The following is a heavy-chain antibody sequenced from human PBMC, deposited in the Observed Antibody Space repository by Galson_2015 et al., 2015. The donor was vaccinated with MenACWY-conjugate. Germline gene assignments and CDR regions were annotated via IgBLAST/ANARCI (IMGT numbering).Heavy chain of an antibody. V-gene: IGHV2-5*02. CDR1: GFSLSTSGVG. J-gene: IGHJ4*02. CDR3: SRTGATPGDY. Sequence: PALVKPTQTLTLTCTFSGFSLSTSGVGVGWIRQPLGKALEWLALIYWDDDKRYSPSLRSRLTITKDTSKNHVVPTMTNMDPVDTATYYCSRTGATPGDYWGQGTLVTVSS. D-gene: IGHD2-15*01. CDR2: IYWDDDK.